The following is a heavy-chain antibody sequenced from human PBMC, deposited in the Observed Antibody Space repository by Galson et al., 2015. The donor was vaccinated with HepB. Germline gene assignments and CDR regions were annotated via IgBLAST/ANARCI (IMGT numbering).Heavy chain of an antibody. CDR1: GFTFSSQD. V-gene: IGHV3-13*01. CDR3: ARVADADYGDHSHFDY. CDR2: IGTIGDA. D-gene: IGHD4-17*01. J-gene: IGHJ4*02. Sequence: SLRLSCAASGFTFSSQDMHWVRQTTGRGLEWVSGIGTIGDAFYSTAVRGRFTISRDNAKNPLFLQINSLRAEDTAVYYCARVADADYGDHSHFDYWGQGTLVTVSS.